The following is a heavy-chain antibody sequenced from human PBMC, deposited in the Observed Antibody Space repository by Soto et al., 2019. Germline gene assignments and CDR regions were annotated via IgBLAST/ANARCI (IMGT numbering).Heavy chain of an antibody. CDR1: GYTFTSYA. V-gene: IGHV1-3*01. CDR2: INAGNGNT. Sequence: ASVKVSCKASGYTFTSYAMHWVRQAPGQRLEWMGWINAGNGNTKYSQKFQGRVTITRDTSASTAYMELSSLRSEDTAVYYCARATFWSGYYDYWGQGTLVTVSS. CDR3: ARATFWSGYYDY. J-gene: IGHJ4*02. D-gene: IGHD3-3*01.